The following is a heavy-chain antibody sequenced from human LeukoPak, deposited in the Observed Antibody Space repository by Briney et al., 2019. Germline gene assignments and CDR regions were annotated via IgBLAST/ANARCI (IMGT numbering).Heavy chain of an antibody. D-gene: IGHD3-10*01. CDR1: GGTFSSYA. Sequence: SVKVSCKASGGTFSSYAISWVRQAPGQGLEWMGGIIPIFGTANYAQKFQGRVTITADESTNTAYMELSSLRSEDTAVYYCARGDYYGSGRPQAWFDPWGQGTLVTVSS. CDR2: IIPIFGTA. V-gene: IGHV1-69*13. CDR3: ARGDYYGSGRPQAWFDP. J-gene: IGHJ5*02.